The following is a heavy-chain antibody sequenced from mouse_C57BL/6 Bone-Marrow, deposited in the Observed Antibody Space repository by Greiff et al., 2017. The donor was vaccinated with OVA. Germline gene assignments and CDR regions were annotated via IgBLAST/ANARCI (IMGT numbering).Heavy chain of an antibody. Sequence: QVQLKQSGAELARPGASVKLSCKASGYTFTSYGISWVKQRTGQGLEWIGESNTRSGNTYYNEKFKGKATLTADKSSSTAYMELRSLTSEDSAVYFCASSDYGNYFDYWGQGTSVTVSS. V-gene: IGHV1-81*01. D-gene: IGHD2-1*01. CDR1: GYTFTSYG. J-gene: IGHJ4*01. CDR3: ASSDYGNYFDY. CDR2: SNTRSGNT.